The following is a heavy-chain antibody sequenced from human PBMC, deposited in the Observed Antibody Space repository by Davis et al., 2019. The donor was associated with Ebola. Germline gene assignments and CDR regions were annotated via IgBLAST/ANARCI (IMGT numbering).Heavy chain of an antibody. CDR2: MNPHPGQP. CDR1: GYTFTTYD. J-gene: IGHJ6*02. D-gene: IGHD6-13*01. CDR3: ARVTKVQAPGYYYYALDV. Sequence: AASVTVSCKDSGYTFTTYDLHWVRQAAGQGLEWMGWMNPHPGQPHHARKFQGGVTMTRDTSISTAYLEVSSLRSEDTAVYYCARVTKVQAPGYYYYALDVWGQGTTVTVSS. V-gene: IGHV1-8*02.